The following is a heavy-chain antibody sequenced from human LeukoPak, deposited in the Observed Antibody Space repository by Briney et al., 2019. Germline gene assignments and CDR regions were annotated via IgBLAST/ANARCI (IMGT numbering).Heavy chain of an antibody. CDR2: VKSKTHGGTT. CDR3: TTERPYFDN. J-gene: IGHJ4*02. V-gene: IGHV3-15*01. Sequence: GGSLRLSCAASGFTFSDAWMSWVRQAPGKGLEWVGRVKSKTHGGTTAYAAPVKGRFTISRDDSKTTVYLQMNSLKSEDAAMYYCTTERPYFDNWGQGTLVTVSS. CDR1: GFTFSDAW.